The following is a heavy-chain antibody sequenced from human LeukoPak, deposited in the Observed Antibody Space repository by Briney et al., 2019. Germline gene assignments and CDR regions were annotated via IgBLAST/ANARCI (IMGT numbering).Heavy chain of an antibody. CDR2: ISGSGGST. D-gene: IGHD3-9*01. CDR1: GFTFSSYA. CDR3: AREGPYDILTGFDY. J-gene: IGHJ4*02. V-gene: IGHV3-23*01. Sequence: GGSLRLSCAASGFTFSSYAMSWVRQAPRKGLEWVSAISGSGGSTYYADSVKGRFTVSRDNAKTSLYLQMNSLRAEDTAVYYCAREGPYDILTGFDYWGQGTLVTVSS.